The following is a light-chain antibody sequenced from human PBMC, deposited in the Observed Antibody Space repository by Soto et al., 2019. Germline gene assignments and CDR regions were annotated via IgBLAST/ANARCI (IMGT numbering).Light chain of an antibody. CDR3: QQYHSYWT. Sequence: DFQMTQSPSTMSASVGDRFTITCRASQNIRSRLDWFQQKPGTAPKLLIYDASSLESGVPQRCSGSGSRTDFTLTISSLHTDDFSTYYCQQYHSYWTFGQGTKVE. J-gene: IGKJ1*01. CDR2: DAS. CDR1: QNIRSR. V-gene: IGKV1-5*01.